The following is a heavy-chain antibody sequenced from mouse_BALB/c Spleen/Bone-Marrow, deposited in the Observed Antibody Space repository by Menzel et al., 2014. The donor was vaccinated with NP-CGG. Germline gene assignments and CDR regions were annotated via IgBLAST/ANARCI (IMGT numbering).Heavy chain of an antibody. V-gene: IGHV1-54*01. Sequence: VMLVESGAELVRPGTSVKVSCKASGYAFTNYLIEWVKQRPGQGLGWIGVINPGSGGTNYNEKFKGKATLTADKSSSTAYMQLSSLTSDDSAVYFCARHYFDYWGQGTTLTVSS. J-gene: IGHJ2*01. CDR3: ARHYFDY. CDR2: INPGSGGT. CDR1: GYAFTNYL.